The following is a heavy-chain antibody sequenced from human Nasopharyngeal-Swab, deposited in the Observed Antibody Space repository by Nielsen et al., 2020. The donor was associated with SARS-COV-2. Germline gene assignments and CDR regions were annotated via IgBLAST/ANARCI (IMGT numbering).Heavy chain of an antibody. CDR3: ASDGLDYDFWGAYFIDV. CDR1: GFTFNNYN. J-gene: IGHJ6*02. Sequence: GGSLRLSCAASGFTFNNYNFNWVRQAPGKGLEWVSSISSSSSYIYYADSVKGRFTISRDNAKNSLYLQMNSLRAADTAVYYCASDGLDYDFWGAYFIDVWGQGTTVTVSS. D-gene: IGHD3-3*01. V-gene: IGHV3-21*01. CDR2: ISSSSSYI.